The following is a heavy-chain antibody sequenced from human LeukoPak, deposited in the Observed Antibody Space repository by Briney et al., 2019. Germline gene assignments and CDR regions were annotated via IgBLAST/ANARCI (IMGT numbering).Heavy chain of an antibody. J-gene: IGHJ4*02. CDR2: IYYSGST. CDR3: ASDKYSGYDVFDY. Sequence: SETLSLTCTVSGGSISSSSYYWGWIRQPPGKGLEWIGSIYYSGSTYYNPSLKSRVTISVDTSKNQFSLKLSSVTAADTAVYYCASDKYSGYDVFDYWGQGTLVTVSS. D-gene: IGHD5-12*01. V-gene: IGHV4-39*07. CDR1: GGSISSSSYY.